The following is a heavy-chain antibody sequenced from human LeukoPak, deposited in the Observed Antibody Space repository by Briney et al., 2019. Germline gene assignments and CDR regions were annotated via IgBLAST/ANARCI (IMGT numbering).Heavy chain of an antibody. CDR3: AKDYTGDLAFDI. V-gene: IGHV3-9*01. D-gene: IGHD3-3*01. J-gene: IGHJ3*02. Sequence: GGSLRLSCAASGFTFDDYAMHWVRHAPGKGLEWVSGISWNSGSIGYADSVKGRFTISRDNAKNSLYLQMNSLRAEDTALYYCAKDYTGDLAFDIWGQGTMVTVSS. CDR1: GFTFDDYA. CDR2: ISWNSGSI.